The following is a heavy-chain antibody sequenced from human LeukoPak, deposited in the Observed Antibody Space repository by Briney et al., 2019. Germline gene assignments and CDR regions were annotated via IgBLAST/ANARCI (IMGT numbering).Heavy chain of an antibody. CDR3: ARPSDSSGGDAFDI. CDR2: ISPYYGNT. D-gene: IGHD2-15*01. CDR1: SYTFTNYD. J-gene: IGHJ3*02. Sequence: ASVKVSCKASSYTFTNYDINWVRQAPGQGLEWMGGISPYYGNTDYAQKLQGRVTMTTDTSTSTAYMELRSLRSDDTAVYYCARPSDSSGGDAFDIWGQGTMVIVSS. V-gene: IGHV1-18*01.